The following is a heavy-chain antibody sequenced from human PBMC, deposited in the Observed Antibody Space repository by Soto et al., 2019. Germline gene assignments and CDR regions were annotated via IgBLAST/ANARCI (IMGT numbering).Heavy chain of an antibody. D-gene: IGHD3-16*01. CDR1: GGSISNYF. CDR2: LFSSGRS. V-gene: IGHV4-59*12. J-gene: IGHJ4*02. CDR3: VRSGHTFGGVI. Sequence: PSETLSLTCSVSGGSISNYFGTWVRQPPGKGVEWIAYLFSSGRSSYNSSLRSRVTISVDTSKNQFSLNLSSVTAADTAVYYCVRSGHTFGGVIWGQGIPVNVS.